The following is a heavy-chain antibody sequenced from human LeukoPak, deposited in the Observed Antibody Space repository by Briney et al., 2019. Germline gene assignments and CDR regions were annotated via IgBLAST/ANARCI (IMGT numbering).Heavy chain of an antibody. CDR2: ISSSGSTI. CDR1: GFTFSDYY. D-gene: IGHD3-22*01. CDR3: ARYGYYYDSSGSERHDAFDI. Sequence: GGSLRLSCAASGFTFSDYYMSWIRQAPGKGLEWASYISSSGSTIYYADSVKGRFTISRDNAKNSLYLQMNSLRAEDTAVYYSARYGYYYDSSGSERHDAFDIWGQGTMVTVSS. V-gene: IGHV3-11*01. J-gene: IGHJ3*02.